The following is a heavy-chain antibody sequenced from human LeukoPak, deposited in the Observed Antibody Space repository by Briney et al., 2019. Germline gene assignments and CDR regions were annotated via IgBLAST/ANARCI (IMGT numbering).Heavy chain of an antibody. CDR1: GFTFSSYG. V-gene: IGHV3-33*01. D-gene: IGHD1-7*01. J-gene: IGHJ3*02. CDR3: AREALGLLDAFDI. CDR2: IWYDGSNK. Sequence: GGSLRLSCAASGFTFSSYGMHWVRQAPGKGLEWVAVIWYDGSNKYYADSVKGRSTISRDNSKNTLYLQMNSLRAEDTAVYYCAREALGLLDAFDIWGQGTMVTVSS.